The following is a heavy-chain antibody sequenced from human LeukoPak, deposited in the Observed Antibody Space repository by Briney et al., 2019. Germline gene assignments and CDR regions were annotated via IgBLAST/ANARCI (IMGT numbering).Heavy chain of an antibody. CDR3: AKNHWGHNYFDF. CDR2: IYFSGTT. D-gene: IGHD7-27*01. V-gene: IGHV4-59*01. J-gene: IGHJ4*02. Sequence: PSETLSLTCTVSGDSISVSYWSWLRQPPGTGLEWIGYIYFSGTTSYNPSLMSRVTISVDTSKNQFSLNMRSVTAADTAVYYCAKNHWGHNYFDFWGQGTVVSVSS. CDR1: GDSISVSY.